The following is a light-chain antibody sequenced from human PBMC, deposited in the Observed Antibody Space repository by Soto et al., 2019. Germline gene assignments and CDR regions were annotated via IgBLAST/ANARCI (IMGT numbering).Light chain of an antibody. CDR2: SSN. V-gene: IGLV1-44*01. CDR1: SSNIGANA. Sequence: QSVLTQPPSASGTPGQRVTISCSGSSSNIGANAVSWYQQLPGTAPNLLIYSSNQRPSGVPYRFSGSKSGTSASLAISGLQSEDEADYYCAAGDDSLNGWVFGGGTKVTVL. J-gene: IGLJ3*02. CDR3: AAGDDSLNGWV.